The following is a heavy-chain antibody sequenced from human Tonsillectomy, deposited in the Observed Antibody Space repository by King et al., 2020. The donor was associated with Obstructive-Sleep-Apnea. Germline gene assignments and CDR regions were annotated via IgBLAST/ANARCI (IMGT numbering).Heavy chain of an antibody. CDR3: ARGLDRVGGIRLGETAGFGY. CDR1: GYTFTDYY. J-gene: IGHJ4*02. D-gene: IGHD3-10*01. V-gene: IGHV1-2*02. CDR2: INPNSGGT. Sequence: QLVQSGAEVKKPGASVKVSCEASGYTFTDYYMHWVRQAPGQGLEWVGWINPNSGGTNFAQKFQGRVTMTRDTSISAAYMELSRLISGDTAVYYCARGLDRVGGIRLGETAGFGYWGQGTLVTVSS.